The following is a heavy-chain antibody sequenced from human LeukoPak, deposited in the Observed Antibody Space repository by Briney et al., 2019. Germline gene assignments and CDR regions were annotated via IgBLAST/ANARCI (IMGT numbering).Heavy chain of an antibody. CDR3: ARAPPHYDSSGYYSSDAFDI. D-gene: IGHD3-22*01. V-gene: IGHV4-4*07. CDR1: SGSISSYY. Sequence: SETLSLTCTVSSGSISSYYWSWIRQPAGKGLEWIGRIYTSGSTNYNPSLKSRVTMSVDTSKNQFSLKLSSVTAADTAVYYCARAPPHYDSSGYYSSDAFDIWGQGTMVTVSS. J-gene: IGHJ3*02. CDR2: IYTSGST.